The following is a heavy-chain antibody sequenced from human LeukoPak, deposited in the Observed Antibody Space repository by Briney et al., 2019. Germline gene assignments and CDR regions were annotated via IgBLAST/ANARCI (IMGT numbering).Heavy chain of an antibody. D-gene: IGHD6-19*01. CDR3: TREGGKQWLVQDYFDY. V-gene: IGHV3-49*04. CDR1: RLTFGVYA. CDR2: IRSKAYGGTT. Sequence: PGRSLRLPCTASRLTFGVYAISCVTRAPGKAWVWVGFIRSKAYGGTTEYAASVKGRFTISRDDSKSIAYLQMNRLKTEDTAVYYCTREGGKQWLVQDYFDYWGQGTLVTVSS. J-gene: IGHJ4*02.